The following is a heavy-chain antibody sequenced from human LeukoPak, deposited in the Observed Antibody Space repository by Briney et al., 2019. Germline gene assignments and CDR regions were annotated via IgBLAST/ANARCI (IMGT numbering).Heavy chain of an antibody. CDR1: GFTFSSYS. CDR2: ISSSSSYI. D-gene: IGHD4/OR15-4a*01. V-gene: IGHV3-21*01. CDR3: ARGSAMVNDY. J-gene: IGHJ4*02. Sequence: PGGSLRLSCAATGFTFSSYSMNWVRQAPGKGLEWVSSISSSSSYIYYADSVKGRFTISRDNAKNSLYLQMNSLRAEDTAVYYCARGSAMVNDYWGQGTLVTVSS.